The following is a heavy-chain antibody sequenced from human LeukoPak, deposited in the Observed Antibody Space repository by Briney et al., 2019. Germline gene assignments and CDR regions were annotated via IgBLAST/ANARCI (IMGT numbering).Heavy chain of an antibody. CDR1: SGSIRSYY. Sequence: SETLSLTCTVSSGSIRSYYRTWIRQPPPQGLEWIGYIYYNGSTNYNPSLKSRVTISVDTSKNQFSLKLTSVTAADTAVYYCARDGVYYGLVWGQGTMVTVSS. V-gene: IGHV4-59*01. J-gene: IGHJ3*01. CDR3: ARDGVYYGLV. D-gene: IGHD3-10*01. CDR2: IYYNGST.